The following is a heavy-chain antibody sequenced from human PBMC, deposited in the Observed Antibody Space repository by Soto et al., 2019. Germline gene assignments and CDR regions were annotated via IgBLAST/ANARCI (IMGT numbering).Heavy chain of an antibody. CDR3: AKGGVQLWR. Sequence: QVQLVESGGGVVQPGRSLRLSCAASGFTFSSYGMHWVRQAPGKGLEWGAVIAYDGSNKYYADSVKGRFTISRDNSKNTLYLQMNSLRAEDTAVYYCAKGGVQLWRWGQGTLVTVSS. J-gene: IGHJ4*02. CDR1: GFTFSSYG. CDR2: IAYDGSNK. V-gene: IGHV3-30*18. D-gene: IGHD5-18*01.